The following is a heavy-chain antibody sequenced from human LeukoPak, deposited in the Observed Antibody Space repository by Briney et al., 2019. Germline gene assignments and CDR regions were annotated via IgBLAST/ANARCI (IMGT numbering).Heavy chain of an antibody. Sequence: ASVKVSCKASGYTFTSYDINWVRQATGQGLEWMGWMNPNSGNTGYAQKFQGRVTMTRNTSISTAYMELSSLRSEDTAVYYCARGVVWSGSQYQGWFDPWGQGTLVTVSS. CDR2: MNPNSGNT. CDR3: ARGVVWSGSQYQGWFDP. J-gene: IGHJ5*02. V-gene: IGHV1-8*01. D-gene: IGHD3-10*01. CDR1: GYTFTSYD.